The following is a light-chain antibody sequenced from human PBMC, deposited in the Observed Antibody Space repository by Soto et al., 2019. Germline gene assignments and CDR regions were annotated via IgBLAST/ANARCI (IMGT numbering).Light chain of an antibody. Sequence: EIVLTQSPGTLSLSPGERATLSCRASQSVSSNYLAWFQQKPGQAPRLLIYAASSRATGIPARFSGSGSGTEFTLTISSLQSEDFAVYYCQQYKNWPLFGQGTRLEI. CDR1: QSVSSN. CDR2: AAS. V-gene: IGKV3D-15*01. CDR3: QQYKNWPL. J-gene: IGKJ5*01.